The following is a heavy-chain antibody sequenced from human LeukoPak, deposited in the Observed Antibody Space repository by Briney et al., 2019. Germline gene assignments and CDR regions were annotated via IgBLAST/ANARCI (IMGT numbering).Heavy chain of an antibody. CDR2: ISAYNGNT. D-gene: IGHD3-3*01. CDR3: ARGLNYDFWSGSEHIIDP. CDR1: GYTFTSYG. J-gene: IGHJ5*02. V-gene: IGHV1-18*01. Sequence: ASVKVSCKASGYTFTSYGISWVRQAPGQGLEWMGWISAYNGNTNYAQKLQGRVTMTTDTSTSTAYMELRSLRSDDTAVYYCARGLNYDFWSGSEHIIDPWGQGTLVTVSS.